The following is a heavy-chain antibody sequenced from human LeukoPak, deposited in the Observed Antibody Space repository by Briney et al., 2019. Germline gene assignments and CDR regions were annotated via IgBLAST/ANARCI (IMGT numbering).Heavy chain of an antibody. D-gene: IGHD3-16*02. CDR1: GFTFSSYW. CDR3: AKDYRIADLYYFDY. Sequence: GGSLRLSCAASGFTFSSYWMSWVRQAPGKGLEWVANIKQDGSEKYYVDSVKGRFTISRDNSKNTLYLQMNSLRAEDTAVYYCAKDYRIADLYYFDYWGQGTLVTVSS. V-gene: IGHV3-7*01. CDR2: IKQDGSEK. J-gene: IGHJ4*02.